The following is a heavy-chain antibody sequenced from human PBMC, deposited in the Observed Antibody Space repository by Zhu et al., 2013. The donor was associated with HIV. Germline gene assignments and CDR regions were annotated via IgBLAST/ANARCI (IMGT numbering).Heavy chain of an antibody. D-gene: IGHD6-19*01. CDR3: ARPGRAGSGFDY. CDR1: GYTFTKYW. J-gene: IGHJ4*02. Sequence: QVQVVQSGAEVKKPGASVKVSCKASGYTFTKYWLHWVRQAPGQGLEWMGIINPSGGSTSYAQKFQGRVTMTRDTSTSTVYMELSSLRSEDTAVYYCARPGRAGSGFDYWGQGTLVTVSS. V-gene: IGHV1-46*01. CDR2: INPSGGST.